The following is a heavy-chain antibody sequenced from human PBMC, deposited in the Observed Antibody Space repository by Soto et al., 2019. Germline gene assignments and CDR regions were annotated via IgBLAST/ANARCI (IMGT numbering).Heavy chain of an antibody. CDR2: INYGGTT. CDR3: ARQRGLGKWYFDF. CDR1: GDSITGENW. V-gene: IGHV4-39*01. Sequence: QLQLQESGPGLVKPSETLSLTCAVFGDSITGENWWTWVRQPPGKGLEWIGSINYGGTTYYNPSLKSRVTMSVDTSNNQFFRRLSSVTAADTTVFYCARQRGLGKWYFDFWGQGTLVTVSS. D-gene: IGHD1-26*01. J-gene: IGHJ4*02.